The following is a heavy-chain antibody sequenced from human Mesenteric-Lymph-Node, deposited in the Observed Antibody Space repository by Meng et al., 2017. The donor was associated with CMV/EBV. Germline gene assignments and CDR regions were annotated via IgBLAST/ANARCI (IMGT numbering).Heavy chain of an antibody. Sequence: LSLTCAASGFSFSRYGMHWVRQAPGKGLEWVTVIWYDESKKNYADSVKGRFTISRDTSKNTLYLQMNSLRAEDTAVYYCARGKNIVVVNYYFDYWGQGTLVTVSS. V-gene: IGHV3-33*01. D-gene: IGHD2-21*01. CDR2: IWYDESKK. J-gene: IGHJ4*02. CDR1: GFSFSRYG. CDR3: ARGKNIVVVNYYFDY.